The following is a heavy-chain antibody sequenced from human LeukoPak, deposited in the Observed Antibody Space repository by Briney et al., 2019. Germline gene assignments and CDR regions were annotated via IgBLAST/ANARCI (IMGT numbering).Heavy chain of an antibody. CDR3: AIQKADLITMIRGIIAY. V-gene: IGHV3-7*01. D-gene: IGHD3-10*01. Sequence: GGSLRLSCAASGFTFSSNSMNWVRQAPGKGLEWVANIKQDGSEKYYVDSVKGRFTISRDNAKNSLYLQMSSLRAEDTAVYYCAIQKADLITMIRGIIAYWGQGTLVTVSS. J-gene: IGHJ4*02. CDR1: GFTFSSNS. CDR2: IKQDGSEK.